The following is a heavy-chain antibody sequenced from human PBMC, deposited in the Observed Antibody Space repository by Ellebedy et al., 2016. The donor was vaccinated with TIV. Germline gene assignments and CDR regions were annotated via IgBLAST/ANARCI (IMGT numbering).Heavy chain of an antibody. Sequence: AASVKVSCKASGYTFTGYYMHWVRQAPGQGLEWMGWINPNSGGTNYAQKFQGWVTMTRDTSISTAYMELSRLRSDDTAVYYCARDRGSSSWYWAGTNDYYGMDVWGQGTTVTVSS. J-gene: IGHJ6*02. CDR3: ARDRGSSSWYWAGTNDYYGMDV. V-gene: IGHV1-2*04. CDR1: GYTFTGYY. CDR2: INPNSGGT. D-gene: IGHD6-13*01.